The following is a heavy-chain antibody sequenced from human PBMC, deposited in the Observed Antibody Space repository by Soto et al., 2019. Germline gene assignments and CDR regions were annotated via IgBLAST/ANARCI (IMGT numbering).Heavy chain of an antibody. V-gene: IGHV4-4*02. CDR3: ARASKGSDYDSSGYYDC. J-gene: IGHJ4*02. D-gene: IGHD3-22*01. CDR1: GGSIDTNHW. Sequence: SETLSHNCAVSGGSIDTNHWWTWVCQPPGKGLEWIGEMFHSGSANYNSSLKRRVTISVDKSKKQFSLKLDAVTAADTAVYYCARASKGSDYDSSGYYDCWGQGTLVTVS. CDR2: MFHSGSA.